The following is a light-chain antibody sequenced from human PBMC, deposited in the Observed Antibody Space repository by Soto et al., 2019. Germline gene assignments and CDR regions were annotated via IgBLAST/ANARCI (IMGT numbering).Light chain of an antibody. J-gene: IGKJ2*01. V-gene: IGKV3-15*01. Sequence: EVVMTQSPATLSVSPGDRATLSCRASQSVDNNVVWYQHKPCQPPRLLFHSAAIRATGVPARFTGIGSGTDFTLTISGLQSDDFAIYYCQQYYNWPPYTFGQGTRLQIK. CDR3: QQYYNWPPYT. CDR2: SAA. CDR1: QSVDNN.